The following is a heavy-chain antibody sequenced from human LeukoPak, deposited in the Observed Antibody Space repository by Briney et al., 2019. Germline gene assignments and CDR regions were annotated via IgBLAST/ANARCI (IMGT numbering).Heavy chain of an antibody. CDR2: IYYSGST. Sequence: PSETLSLTCTVSGGSISSYYWSWIRQPPGKGLEWIGYIYYSGSTNYNPSLKSRVTISVDTSKNQFSLKVTSVTAADTAVYYCARLRGDQGWFDPWGQGTLVTVSS. CDR1: GGSISSYY. D-gene: IGHD2-21*02. CDR3: ARLRGDQGWFDP. V-gene: IGHV4-59*01. J-gene: IGHJ5*02.